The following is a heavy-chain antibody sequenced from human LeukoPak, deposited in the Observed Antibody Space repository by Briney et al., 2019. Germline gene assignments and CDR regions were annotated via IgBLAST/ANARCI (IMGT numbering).Heavy chain of an antibody. Sequence: ASVKVSCKASGGTFSSYDINWVRQATGQGLEWMGWMNPNSGNTGYAQKFQGRVTITRNNSISTAYMELSSLRSEDTAVYYCARAYSSGWFDFDYWGQGTLVTVSS. D-gene: IGHD6-19*01. CDR2: MNPNSGNT. J-gene: IGHJ4*02. CDR3: ARAYSSGWFDFDY. V-gene: IGHV1-8*03. CDR1: GGTFSSYD.